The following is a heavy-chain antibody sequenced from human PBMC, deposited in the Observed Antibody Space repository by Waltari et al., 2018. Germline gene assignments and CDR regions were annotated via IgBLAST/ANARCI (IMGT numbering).Heavy chain of an antibody. CDR1: GGSFSGYY. V-gene: IGHV4-34*01. D-gene: IGHD3-10*01. CDR3: ARGGAYIWFRDPMWYFDY. J-gene: IGHJ4*02. CDR2: INHSGST. Sequence: QVQLQQWGAGLLKPSETLSLTCAVYGGSFSGYYWSWIRQPPGKGLEWIGEINHSGSTNYNPSLKSRVTISVDTSKNQFSLKLSSVTAADTAVYYCARGGAYIWFRDPMWYFDYWGQGTLVTVSS.